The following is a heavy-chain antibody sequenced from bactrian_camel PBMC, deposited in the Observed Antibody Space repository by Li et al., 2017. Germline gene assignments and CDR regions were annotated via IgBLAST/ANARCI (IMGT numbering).Heavy chain of an antibody. CDR3: AVAITGGNCALEDVVNNRLFW. D-gene: IGHD5*01. V-gene: IGHV3S40*01. CDR2: IYSGGEPT. J-gene: IGHJ4*01. CDR1: GLTFVGGNC. Sequence: DVQLVESGGGSVQAGGSLRLSCAASGLTFVGGNCMGWFRQAPGREREGVAGIYSGGEPTYYDESVKGRFTISRDNGENTVSLQMNNLKPEDTANYYCAVAITGGNCALEDVVNNRLFWWGQGTQVTVS.